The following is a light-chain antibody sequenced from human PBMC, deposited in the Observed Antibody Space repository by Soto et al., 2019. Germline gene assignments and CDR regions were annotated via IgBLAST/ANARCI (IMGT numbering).Light chain of an antibody. CDR2: GAS. CDR3: QQYGGSPVT. Sequence: EIVLTQSPGTLSLSPGERATLSCRASQSVSSSSLAWYQQKPGQAPRLLIYGASSRATGIPDRFSGSGSGTDFTLTISRLEPEYCAGYCCQQYGGSPVTGGGGTKTDIK. J-gene: IGKJ4*02. V-gene: IGKV3-20*01. CDR1: QSVSSSS.